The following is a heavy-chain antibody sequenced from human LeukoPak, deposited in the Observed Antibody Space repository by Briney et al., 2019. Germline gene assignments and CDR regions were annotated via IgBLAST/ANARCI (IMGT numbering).Heavy chain of an antibody. Sequence: GGSLRLSCAASGFTLSSYWMSWVRQAPGKGLEWVANIKQDGSEKYYVDSVKGRFTISRDNAKNSLYLQMNSLRAEDTAVYYCARISVNDYGDYWGQGTLVTVSS. CDR1: GFTLSSYW. J-gene: IGHJ4*02. CDR3: ARISVNDYGDY. D-gene: IGHD2-8*01. CDR2: IKQDGSEK. V-gene: IGHV3-7*01.